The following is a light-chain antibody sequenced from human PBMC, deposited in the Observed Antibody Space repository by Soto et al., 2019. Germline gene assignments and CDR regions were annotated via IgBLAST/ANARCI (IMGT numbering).Light chain of an antibody. CDR1: SSDVGGYNY. CDR3: SSYAGSNNYVV. J-gene: IGLJ2*01. V-gene: IGLV2-8*01. CDR2: EVS. Sequence: QSALTQPPSASGSPGQSVTISCTGTSSDVGGYNYVSWYQQHPGKAPKLMIYEVSKRPPGVPDRFSGSKSGNTASLTVSGRQADDEADYYCSSYAGSNNYVVFGGGTQLTVL.